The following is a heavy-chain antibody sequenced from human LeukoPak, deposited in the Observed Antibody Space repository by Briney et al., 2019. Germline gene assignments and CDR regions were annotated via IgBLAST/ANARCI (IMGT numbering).Heavy chain of an antibody. CDR1: GFSLRTSGVG. V-gene: IGHV2-5*01. J-gene: IGHJ4*02. Sequence: SGPTLVKPIQTLTLSCTCSGFSLRTSGVGVGWIRQPPGKALEWLALIYWNDDKRYSPSLKSRLTLTKDTSKNQVVLTMTDMDPVDTATYYCAHTFYDSSVGPFDYWGQGTLVTVSS. D-gene: IGHD3-22*01. CDR2: IYWNDDK. CDR3: AHTFYDSSVGPFDY.